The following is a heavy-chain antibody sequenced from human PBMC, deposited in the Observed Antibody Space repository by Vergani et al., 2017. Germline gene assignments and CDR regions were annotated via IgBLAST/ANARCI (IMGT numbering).Heavy chain of an antibody. J-gene: IGHJ6*02. CDR3: AKANPRNSGYDYLYYYHAMDV. Sequence: EVQRLESGGDLVQPGGSLRLSCAASGITFNHYAMNWVRQAPGKGLEWVSGISVSGGSTYYAGSVKGRFTISRDSSKTTLYLQMNSLRAGDTAVYYCAKANPRNSGYDYLYYYHAMDVWCQGTTVTVSS. D-gene: IGHD5-12*01. CDR1: GITFNHYA. CDR2: ISVSGGST. V-gene: IGHV3-23*01.